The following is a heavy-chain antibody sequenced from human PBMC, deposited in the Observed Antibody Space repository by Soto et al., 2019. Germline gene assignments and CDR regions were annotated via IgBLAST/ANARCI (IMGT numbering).Heavy chain of an antibody. CDR3: AKDGDCSGGSCPAYFQH. J-gene: IGHJ1*01. CDR1: GFTFSSYG. D-gene: IGHD2-15*01. V-gene: IGHV3-30*18. Sequence: LRLSCAASGFTFSSYGMHWVRQAPGKGLEWVAVISYDGSNKYYADSVKGRFTISRDNSKNTLYLQMNSLRAEDTAVYYCAKDGDCSGGSCPAYFQHWGQGTLVTVSS. CDR2: ISYDGSNK.